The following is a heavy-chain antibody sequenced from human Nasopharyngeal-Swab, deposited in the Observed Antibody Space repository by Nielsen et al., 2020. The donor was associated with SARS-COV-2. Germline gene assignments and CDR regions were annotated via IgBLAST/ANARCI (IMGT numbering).Heavy chain of an antibody. CDR2: INHSGST. V-gene: IGHV4-34*01. D-gene: IGHD6-13*01. J-gene: IGHJ2*01. CDR3: ARVAAAGSVLDL. Sequence: SETLSLTCAVYGWSFSGYYWSWIRQPPGKGLEWIGEINHSGSTNYNPSLKSRVTISVDTSKNQFSLKLSSVTAADTAVYYCARVAAAGSVLDLWGRGTLVTVSS. CDR1: GWSFSGYY.